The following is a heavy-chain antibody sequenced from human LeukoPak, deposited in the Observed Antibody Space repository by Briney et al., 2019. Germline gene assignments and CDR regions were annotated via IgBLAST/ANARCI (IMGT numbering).Heavy chain of an antibody. CDR2: INPNSGGT. J-gene: IGHJ4*02. D-gene: IGHD3-10*01. CDR3: ARVPRSFYGSGSYQDY. Sequence: ASVKVSCKASGYTFTGYYMHWVRQAPGQGLEWMGWINPNSGGTNYAQKFQGRGTMTRDTSISTAYTEQSRLRSDGTDVYYCARVPRSFYGSGSYQDYWGQGTLVTVCS. CDR1: GYTFTGYY. V-gene: IGHV1-2*02.